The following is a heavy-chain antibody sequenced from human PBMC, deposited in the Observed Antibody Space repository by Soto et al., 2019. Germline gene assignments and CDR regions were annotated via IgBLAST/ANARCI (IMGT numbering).Heavy chain of an antibody. CDR2: INSDGSST. V-gene: IGHV3-74*01. Sequence: LLLQRGSLRLSCAASGFTFSSYWMHWVRQAPGKGLVWVSRINSDGSSTSYADSVKGRFTISRDNAKNTLYLQMNSLRAEDTAVYYCARVRYYDFWSGYTDLYYFDYWGQGTLVTVSS. D-gene: IGHD3-3*01. CDR3: ARVRYYDFWSGYTDLYYFDY. J-gene: IGHJ4*02. CDR1: GFTFSSYW.